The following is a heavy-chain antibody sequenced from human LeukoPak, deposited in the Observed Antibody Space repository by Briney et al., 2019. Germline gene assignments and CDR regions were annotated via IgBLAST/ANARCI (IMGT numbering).Heavy chain of an antibody. Sequence: ASVKVSCKASGYTFTGYYMHWVRQAPGQGLEWMGWINPNSSGTNYAQKFQGRVTMTRNTSISTAYMELISQISDDTAVYYCARRTGEENAFDIWGQGTMVTVSS. CDR2: INPNSSGT. CDR1: GYTFTGYY. J-gene: IGHJ3*02. CDR3: ARRTGEENAFDI. V-gene: IGHV1-2*02. D-gene: IGHD7-27*01.